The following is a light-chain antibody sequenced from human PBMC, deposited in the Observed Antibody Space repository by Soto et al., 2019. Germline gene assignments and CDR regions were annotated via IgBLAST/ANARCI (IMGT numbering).Light chain of an antibody. CDR3: MQALQATYN. Sequence: DIVTTQSPLSLLVTPGEPASISCKSSQSPLHSNGNYFLAWYLQKPGQSPQVLIYLGSNRASGVPDRFSGSGSGTDFTLKISRVEAEDVGVYYCMQALQATYNFGPGTKLEIK. J-gene: IGKJ2*01. CDR2: LGS. V-gene: IGKV2-28*01. CDR1: QSPLHSNGNYF.